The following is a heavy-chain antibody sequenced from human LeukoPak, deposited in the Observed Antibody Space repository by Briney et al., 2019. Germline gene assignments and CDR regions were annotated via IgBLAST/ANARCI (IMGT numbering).Heavy chain of an antibody. D-gene: IGHD1-1*01. CDR2: IKQDGSEK. Sequence: PGGSLRLSCAASGFTFSRYRMNWVRQAPGKGLEWVANIKQDGSEKYYVDSVKGRLTISRDNAKNSLFLQMNSLRAEDTAVYYCASGVINWNDHGMDVWGQGTTVTVSS. CDR1: GFTFSRYR. J-gene: IGHJ6*02. V-gene: IGHV3-7*01. CDR3: ASGVINWNDHGMDV.